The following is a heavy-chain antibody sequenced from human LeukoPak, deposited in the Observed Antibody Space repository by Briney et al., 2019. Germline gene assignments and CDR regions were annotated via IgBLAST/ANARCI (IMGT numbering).Heavy chain of an antibody. CDR2: VYYSGST. J-gene: IGHJ2*01. V-gene: IGHV4-39*07. Sequence: PSETLSLTCTVSGGSISSSRYYWGWIRQPPGKGLDWIGSVYYSGSTDYNPSLKSRVTISVDTSKNQFSLKLSSLTAADTAVYYCARGTMVRGVIAPIRYFDLWGRGTLVTVSS. CDR3: ARGTMVRGVIAPIRYFDL. D-gene: IGHD3-10*01. CDR1: GGSISSSRYY.